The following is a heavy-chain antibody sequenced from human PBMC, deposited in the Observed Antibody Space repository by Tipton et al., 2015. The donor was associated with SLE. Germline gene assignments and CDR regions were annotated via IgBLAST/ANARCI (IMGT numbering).Heavy chain of an antibody. D-gene: IGHD3/OR15-3a*01. CDR3: ARQTRYYTAWFDP. CDR1: GDSITSDSYY. CDR2: IYTSGRT. V-gene: IGHV4-61*02. Sequence: TLSLTCSVTGDSITSDSYYWSWIRQPAGKGLEWIGRIYTSGRTSYNPSLQSRVNLSVDTSKNQFSLRLNSVTAADTAVYYCARQTRYYTAWFDPWGQGTLVTVSS. J-gene: IGHJ5*02.